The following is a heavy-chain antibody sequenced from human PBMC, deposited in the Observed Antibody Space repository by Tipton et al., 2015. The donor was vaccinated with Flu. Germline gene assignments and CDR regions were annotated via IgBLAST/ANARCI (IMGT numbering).Heavy chain of an antibody. CDR2: ISGNGEST. V-gene: IGHV3-23*01. Sequence: SLRLSCAASGFTFTRYDMAWVRQAPGKGLEWVSGISGNGESTYVADSVKGRFTISRDNSRNTLFLQMHSLRPDDAAVYYCARQWCSYDTCYTGSGIAPRPVDYWGQGTQVTVSS. J-gene: IGHJ4*02. CDR3: ARQWCSYDTCYTGSGIAPRPVDY. CDR1: GFTFTRYD. D-gene: IGHD6-6*01.